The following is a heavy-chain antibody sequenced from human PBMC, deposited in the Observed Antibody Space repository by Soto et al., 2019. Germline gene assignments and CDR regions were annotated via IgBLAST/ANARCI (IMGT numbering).Heavy chain of an antibody. CDR1: GFTFDDYA. CDR2: ISWNSGSI. V-gene: IGHV3-9*01. D-gene: IGHD6-13*01. CDR3: AKDMEHGIAAAAMGY. Sequence: EVQLVESGGGLVQPGRSLRLSCAASGFTFDDYAMHWVRQAPGKGLEWVSGISWNSGSIGYADSVKGRFTISRDNAKNSRYLQMNSLRAEDTALYYCAKDMEHGIAAAAMGYWGQGTLVTVSS. J-gene: IGHJ4*02.